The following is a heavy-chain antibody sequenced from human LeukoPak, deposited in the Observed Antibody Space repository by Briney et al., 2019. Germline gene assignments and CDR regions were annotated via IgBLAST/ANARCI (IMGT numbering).Heavy chain of an antibody. CDR1: GFTFSSYN. D-gene: IGHD1-26*01. CDR3: ARDPYSGNYGAYYYYYMDV. J-gene: IGHJ6*03. CDR2: ITSSSSYI. Sequence: GGSLRLSCAASGFTFSSYNMNWVRQAPGKGLEWVSSITSSSSYIYYADSVKGRFTISRDNAKNSLYLQMDSLRVEDTAEYYCARDPYSGNYGAYYYYYMDVWGKGTAVTVSS. V-gene: IGHV3-21*06.